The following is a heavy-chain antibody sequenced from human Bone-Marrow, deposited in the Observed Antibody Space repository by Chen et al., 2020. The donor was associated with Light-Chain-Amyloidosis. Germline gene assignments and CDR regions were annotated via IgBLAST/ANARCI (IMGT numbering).Heavy chain of an antibody. Sequence: QLQLQESGPGLVWPSETLSLTCTVSGGSIRINSYYWGWIRQPPGKGLEWIGSMSYSGSTYYSPSLKSRVTISVDTPKNQFSLRLNSVTAADTALYYCARMFGFCSGGSCYSAYFDYWGQGALVTVSS. CDR3: ARMFGFCSGGSCYSAYFDY. D-gene: IGHD2-15*01. V-gene: IGHV4-39*01. J-gene: IGHJ4*02. CDR1: GGSIRINSYY. CDR2: MSYSGST.